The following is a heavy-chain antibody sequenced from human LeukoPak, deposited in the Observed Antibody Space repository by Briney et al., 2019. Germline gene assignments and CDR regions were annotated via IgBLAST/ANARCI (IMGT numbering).Heavy chain of an antibody. CDR2: IKPSGSIT. J-gene: IGHJ5*02. V-gene: IGHV1-46*01. D-gene: IGHD3-16*02. CDR3: AREDSVGDIAWWFDP. CDR1: VYSFTSHY. Sequence: ASEKVSSKASVYSFTSHYMHWVRQPPGQGRAWVGLIKPSGSITHYAQKFQGRVTLTRGMPTNPDYLEARSLSDRDTGVDLFAREDSVGDIAWWFDPWDQGTLVTVPS.